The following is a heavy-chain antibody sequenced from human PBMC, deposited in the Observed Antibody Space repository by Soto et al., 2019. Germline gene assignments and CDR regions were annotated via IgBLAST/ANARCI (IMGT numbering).Heavy chain of an antibody. V-gene: IGHV3-48*01. J-gene: IGHJ4*02. CDR3: ARDKGRSNLDY. CDR1: GFTFSSYS. D-gene: IGHD2-15*01. Sequence: EVQLVESGGGLVQPGGSLRLSCAASGFTFSSYSMNWVRQAPGKGLEWVSYISSSSSTIYYADSVKGRFTISRDNAKNSLYLQMNVLRAEDTAVYYCARDKGRSNLDYWGQGTLVTVSS. CDR2: ISSSSSTI.